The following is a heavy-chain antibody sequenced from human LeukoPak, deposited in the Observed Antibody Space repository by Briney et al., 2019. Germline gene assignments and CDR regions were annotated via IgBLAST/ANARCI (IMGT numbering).Heavy chain of an antibody. CDR2: IIPIFGTA. CDR3: ATDRVGATEVGAFDI. Sequence: SVKVSCKASGGTFSSYAISWVRQAPGQGLEWMGGIIPIFGTANYAQKFQDRVTITADKSTSTAYMELSSLRSEDTAVYYCATDRVGATEVGAFDIWGQGTMVTVSS. D-gene: IGHD1-26*01. V-gene: IGHV1-69*06. J-gene: IGHJ3*02. CDR1: GGTFSSYA.